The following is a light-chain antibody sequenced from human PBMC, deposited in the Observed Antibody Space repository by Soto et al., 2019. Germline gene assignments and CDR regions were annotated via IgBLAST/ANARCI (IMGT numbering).Light chain of an antibody. V-gene: IGLV2-14*01. J-gene: IGLJ1*01. Sequence: QSALTQPASVSGSPGPSITISCTGTSSDVGGYNSVSWYQQHPGKAPKLMIYDASNRPSGVSNRFAGSKSGNTASLTISGLQAEDEADYYCSSYTSSSFYVFGAGTKLTVL. CDR2: DAS. CDR1: SSDVGGYNS. CDR3: SSYTSSSFYV.